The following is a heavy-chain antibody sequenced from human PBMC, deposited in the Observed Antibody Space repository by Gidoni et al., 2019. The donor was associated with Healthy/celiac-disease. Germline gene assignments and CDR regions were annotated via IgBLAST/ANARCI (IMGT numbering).Heavy chain of an antibody. V-gene: IGHV3-30-3*01. CDR1: GFTFSSYA. CDR3: SYPIAGD. Sequence: QVQLVESGGGVVQPGRSLRPSCAASGFTFSSYAMHWVRQAPGKGLEWVAVISYDGSNKYYADTVKGRFTISRDNSKNTLYLQMNSLRAEDTAVYYCSYPIAGDWGQGTLVTVSS. J-gene: IGHJ4*02. D-gene: IGHD1-26*01. CDR2: ISYDGSNK.